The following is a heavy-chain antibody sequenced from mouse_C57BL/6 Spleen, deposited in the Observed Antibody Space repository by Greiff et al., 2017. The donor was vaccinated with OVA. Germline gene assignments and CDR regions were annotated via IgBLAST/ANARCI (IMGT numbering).Heavy chain of an antibody. V-gene: IGHV5-4*01. D-gene: IGHD1-1*01. CDR1: GFTFSSYA. Sequence: EVQLLESGGGLVKPGGSLKLSCAASGFTFSSYAMSWVRQTPEQRLEWVATISDGGSYTYYPDNVKGRFTISRDNATNNLYLQMSHLKSEDTAMYYCAREGVRYCGSPLNAMDYWGQGTSVTVSS. CDR3: AREGVRYCGSPLNAMDY. J-gene: IGHJ4*01. CDR2: ISDGGSYT.